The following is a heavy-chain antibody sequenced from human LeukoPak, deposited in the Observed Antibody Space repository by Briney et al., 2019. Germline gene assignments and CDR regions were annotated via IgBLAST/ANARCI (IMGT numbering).Heavy chain of an antibody. CDR3: ARDGVHAGIYLDN. D-gene: IGHD3-10*01. J-gene: IGHJ4*02. Sequence: QTGGSLRLSCAASGFTFSSYAMSWVRQAPGKGLEWVANIKQDGSEKYYVDSVKGRFTISRDNAKNSLFLQMNSLRVEDTAVYYCARDGVHAGIYLDNWGQGTLVTVSS. V-gene: IGHV3-7*01. CDR2: IKQDGSEK. CDR1: GFTFSSYA.